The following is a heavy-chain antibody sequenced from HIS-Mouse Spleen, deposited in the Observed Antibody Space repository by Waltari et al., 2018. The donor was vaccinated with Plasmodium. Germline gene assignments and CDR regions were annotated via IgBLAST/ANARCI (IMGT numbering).Heavy chain of an antibody. Sequence: QLQLQESGPGLVKPSETLSLTCTVSGGSISSSSYYWGWIRQPPGKGLEWIGSIYYSGSTYYNPSLKSRVTISGDTSKNQFSLKLSSVTAADTAVYYCARGLYSSSSNWFDPWGQGTLVTVSS. D-gene: IGHD6-6*01. CDR2: IYYSGST. CDR3: ARGLYSSSSNWFDP. CDR1: GGSISSSSYY. J-gene: IGHJ5*02. V-gene: IGHV4-39*07.